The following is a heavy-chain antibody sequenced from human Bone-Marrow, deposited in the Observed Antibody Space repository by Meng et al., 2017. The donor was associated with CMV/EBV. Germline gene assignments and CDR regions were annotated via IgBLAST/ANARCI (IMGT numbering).Heavy chain of an antibody. J-gene: IGHJ6*02. CDR3: ARPVVDYGMDV. Sequence: ASVKVSCKASGYTFTSYGISWVRQAPGQGLEWMGWISAYNGNTNYAQKLQGRVTMTTDTSTSTAYMKLRSLRSDDTAVYYCARPVVDYGMDVWGQGTTVTVSS. CDR1: GYTFTSYG. V-gene: IGHV1-18*01. CDR2: ISAYNGNT. D-gene: IGHD2-21*01.